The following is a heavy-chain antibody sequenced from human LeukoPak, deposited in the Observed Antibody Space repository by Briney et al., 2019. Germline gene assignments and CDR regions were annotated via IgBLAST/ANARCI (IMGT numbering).Heavy chain of an antibody. J-gene: IGHJ5*02. V-gene: IGHV3-73*01. CDR3: TRDSGTYNWFDP. Sequence: GGSLRLSCAPSGFTFSGSAIHWVRQSSGKGLEWVGQIDKKDKGYATATAYAASVKGRFTISRDDSINTAYLQMKSLKTEDTALYYCTRDSGTYNWFDPWGQGTLVTVSS. D-gene: IGHD1-26*01. CDR2: IDKKDKGYATAT. CDR1: GFTFSGSA.